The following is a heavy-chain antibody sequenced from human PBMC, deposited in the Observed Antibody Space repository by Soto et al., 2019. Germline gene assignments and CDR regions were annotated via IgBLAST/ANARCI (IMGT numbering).Heavy chain of an antibody. CDR2: IYYSGST. CDR1: GGSISSYY. V-gene: IGHV4-59*01. CDR3: ARDRSSGWVGTERYDAFDI. D-gene: IGHD6-19*01. J-gene: IGHJ3*02. Sequence: SETLSLTCTVSGGSISSYYWSWIRQPPGKGLEWIGYIYYSGSTNYNPSLKSRVTISVDTSKNQFSLKLSSVTAADTAVYYCARDRSSGWVGTERYDAFDIWGQGTMVTVSS.